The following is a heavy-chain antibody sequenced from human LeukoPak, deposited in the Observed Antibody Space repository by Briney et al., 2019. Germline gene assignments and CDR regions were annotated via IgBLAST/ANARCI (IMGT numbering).Heavy chain of an antibody. CDR2: ISKDGSNE. J-gene: IGHJ4*02. V-gene: IGHV3-30*15. Sequence: GSLRLSCAASGFTFSSYAMYWVRPAPGKGLEWVALISKDGSNEDHADSVKGRFTISRDNSKDTLYLQMSSLRVEDTAVYYCAREAYYGSGRSRQPSPVWGQGTLVTVSP. CDR3: AREAYYGSGRSRQPSPV. D-gene: IGHD3-10*01. CDR1: GFTFSSYA.